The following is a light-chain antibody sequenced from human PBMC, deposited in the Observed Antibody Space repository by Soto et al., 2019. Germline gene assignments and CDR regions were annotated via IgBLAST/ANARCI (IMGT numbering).Light chain of an antibody. Sequence: QSALTQPASVSGSPGQSITISCTGTSSDVGGYNYVFWYQQHPGKGPKLMIYEVSNRPSGVSNRFSGSKSGNTATLTISGLQAKDEADYYCSSYTSTTTRVFGTGTKVTVL. V-gene: IGLV2-14*03. CDR2: EVS. CDR3: SSYTSTTTRV. CDR1: SSDVGGYNY. J-gene: IGLJ1*01.